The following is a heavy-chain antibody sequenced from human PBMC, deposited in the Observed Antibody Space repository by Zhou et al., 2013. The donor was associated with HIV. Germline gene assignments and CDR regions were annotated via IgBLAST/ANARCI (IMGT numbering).Heavy chain of an antibody. D-gene: IGHD3-3*01. Sequence: QVQLVQSGAEVKKPGSSVKVSCKASGGTFSSYAISWVRQAPGQGLEWMGGIIPIFGTANYAQKFQGRVTITTDESTSTAYMELSSLRSEDTAVYYCARGEVLRFLEWLSQGGYYYYMDVWGKGTTVTVSS. V-gene: IGHV1-69*05. CDR2: IIPIFGTA. CDR1: GGTFSSYA. J-gene: IGHJ6*03. CDR3: ARGEVLRFLEWLSQGGYYYYMDV.